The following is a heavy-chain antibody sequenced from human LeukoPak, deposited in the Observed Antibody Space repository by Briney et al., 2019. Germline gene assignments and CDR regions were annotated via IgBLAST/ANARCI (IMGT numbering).Heavy chain of an antibody. Sequence: SETLSLTCTVSGGSISSYYWSWIRQPPGKGLEWIGYIYYSGSTNYNPSLKSRVTISVDTSKNQFSLKLSSVTAADTAVYYCARHRRDYYGSGSYGAFDIWDQGTMVTVSS. J-gene: IGHJ3*02. CDR2: IYYSGST. CDR1: GGSISSYY. V-gene: IGHV4-59*08. D-gene: IGHD3-10*01. CDR3: ARHRRDYYGSGSYGAFDI.